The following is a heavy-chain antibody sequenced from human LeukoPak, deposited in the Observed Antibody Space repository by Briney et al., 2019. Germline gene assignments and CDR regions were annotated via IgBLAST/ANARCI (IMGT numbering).Heavy chain of an antibody. J-gene: IGHJ4*02. Sequence: SETLSLTCTLSGDSISSYHWSWIRQPPGKGLEWIGYVSYSGSTTYNSSLKSRVTIAVDTSKNQFSLKLSSVTAADTAVYYCARVGPGDQAWGSYYCDHWGQGTLVTVSA. CDR2: VSYSGST. D-gene: IGHD3-16*01. CDR1: GDSISSYH. CDR3: ARVGPGDQAWGSYYCDH. V-gene: IGHV4-59*13.